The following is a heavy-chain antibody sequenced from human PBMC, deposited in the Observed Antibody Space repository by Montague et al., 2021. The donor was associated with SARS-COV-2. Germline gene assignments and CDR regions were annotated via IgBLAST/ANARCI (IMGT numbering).Heavy chain of an antibody. Sequence: TLSLTCTVSGGSVSSRSHFWSWIRQPASKGLEWIGHIYATGSAKYNPSLESRVTISVDTSNNQFSLRLNSVTAADTAVYYCTRVVVVVPASPAPTLFDPWGQGILVTVSS. J-gene: IGHJ5*02. CDR1: GGSVSSRSHF. CDR3: TRVVVVVPASPAPTLFDP. D-gene: IGHD2-15*01. CDR2: IYATGSA. V-gene: IGHV4-61*09.